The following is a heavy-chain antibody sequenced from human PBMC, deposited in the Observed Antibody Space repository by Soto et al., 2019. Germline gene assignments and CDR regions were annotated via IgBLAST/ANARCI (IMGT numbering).Heavy chain of an antibody. CDR1: GYTFTSYG. D-gene: IGHD3-16*01. CDR2: ISAYNGNT. CDR3: ARDWASRNHYYYGMDV. J-gene: IGHJ6*02. V-gene: IGHV1-18*04. Sequence: ASVKVSCKASGYTFTSYGISWVRQAPGQGLEWMGWISAYNGNTNYAQKLQGRVTMTTDTSTSTAYMELRSLRSDDTAVYHCARDWASRNHYYYGMDVWGQGTTVTVSS.